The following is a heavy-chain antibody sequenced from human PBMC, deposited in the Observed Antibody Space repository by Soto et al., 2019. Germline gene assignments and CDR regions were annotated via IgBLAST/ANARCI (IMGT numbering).Heavy chain of an antibody. CDR2: ISESGGST. CDR3: ASLVTTGY. CDR1: GFPFAGYG. D-gene: IGHD4-17*01. J-gene: IGHJ4*02. Sequence: EVQLLESGGGLVQPGGSLRLSCAASGFPFAGYGMTWVRQAPGKGLEWVSTISESGGSTYYADSVRGRFTISRDNSKNTLYLQMNSLTAEDTAVYYCASLVTTGYWGQGTLVTVSS. V-gene: IGHV3-23*01.